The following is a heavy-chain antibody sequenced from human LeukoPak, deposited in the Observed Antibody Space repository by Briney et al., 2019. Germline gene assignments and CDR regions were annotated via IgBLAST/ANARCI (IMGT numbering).Heavy chain of an antibody. Sequence: ASVKVSCKASGYTFTSYYMHWVRQAPGQGLEWMGWINPNSGGTNYAQKFQGRVTMTRDTSISTAYMELSRLRSDDTAVYYCARVGMYSSSWYGTNYFDYWGQGTLVTVSS. CDR1: GYTFTSYY. V-gene: IGHV1-2*02. CDR2: INPNSGGT. CDR3: ARVGMYSSSWYGTNYFDY. D-gene: IGHD6-13*01. J-gene: IGHJ4*02.